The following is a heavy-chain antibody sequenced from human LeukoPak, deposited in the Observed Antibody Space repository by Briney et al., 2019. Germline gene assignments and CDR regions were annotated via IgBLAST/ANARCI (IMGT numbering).Heavy chain of an antibody. V-gene: IGHV3-30*04. CDR1: GFIFSSYA. CDR3: ARSFSGSYPNFDY. J-gene: IGHJ4*02. CDR2: ISYYRTDQ. Sequence: GGSLRLSCAASGFIFSSYAMHWVRQAPGKGLEGVALISYYRTDQYYAPSVTGRFTVSTANSKNTLYLQMNSLRAEDTAVYYCARSFSGSYPNFDYWGQGALVTVSS. D-gene: IGHD1-26*01.